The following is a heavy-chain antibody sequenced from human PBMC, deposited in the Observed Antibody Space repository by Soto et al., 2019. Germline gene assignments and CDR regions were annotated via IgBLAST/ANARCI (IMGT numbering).Heavy chain of an antibody. CDR2: IDPSDSYR. V-gene: IGHV5-10-1*01. D-gene: IGHD6-6*01. CDR1: GDSFNNYW. J-gene: IGHJ6*02. CDR3: ARRSYSSSSNYYYYGMDV. Sequence: GESLKISCKGSGDSFNNYWISWMRQMPGKGLEWMGRIDPSDSYRTYNPAFQGHVTISVDKSISTAYVQWTRLEASDSAMYYCARRSYSSSSNYYYYGMDVWGQGTTVTVSS.